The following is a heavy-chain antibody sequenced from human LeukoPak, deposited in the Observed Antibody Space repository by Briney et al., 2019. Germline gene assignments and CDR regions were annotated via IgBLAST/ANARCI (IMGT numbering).Heavy chain of an antibody. D-gene: IGHD6-19*01. V-gene: IGHV3-30-3*01. J-gene: IGHJ4*02. CDR2: ISHDGSHN. CDR3: ARSWLSNTFDY. CDR1: GFTFSSYA. Sequence: PGRSLRLSCAASGFTFSSYAIHWVRQAPGKGLEWVAVISHDGSHNYYADSVKGRFTISRDNAKNSLFLQMNSLRDEDTAVYYCARSWLSNTFDYWGQGTLVTVSS.